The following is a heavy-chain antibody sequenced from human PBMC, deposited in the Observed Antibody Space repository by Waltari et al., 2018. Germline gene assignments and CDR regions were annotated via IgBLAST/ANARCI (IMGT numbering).Heavy chain of an antibody. CDR3: ARAPLASPFGVVMALEHYYYYGMDV. CDR2: INAGKGNT. Sequence: QVQLVQSGAEVKKPGASVKVSCKASGYTFTSYAMHWVRQAPGQRLEWMGWINAGKGNTKYSQKFQGRVTITRDTSASTAYMELSSLRSEDTAVYYCARAPLASPFGVVMALEHYYYYGMDVWGQGTTVTVSS. V-gene: IGHV1-3*01. J-gene: IGHJ6*02. CDR1: GYTFTSYA. D-gene: IGHD3-3*01.